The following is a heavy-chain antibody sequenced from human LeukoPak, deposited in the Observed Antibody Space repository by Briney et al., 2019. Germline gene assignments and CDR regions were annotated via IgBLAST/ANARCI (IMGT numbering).Heavy chain of an antibody. Sequence: SETLSLTCTVSGGSVSNYYWSWIRQPPGKGLEWMAYIYHSGSTNYNSSLKSRVTISIDTSKNQFSLNLRSVTAADTAVYYCAKKGRTYTDYGGYYDYMDVWGKGTTVTVS. D-gene: IGHD4-17*01. J-gene: IGHJ6*03. CDR2: IYHSGST. CDR3: AKKGRTYTDYGGYYDYMDV. CDR1: GGSVSNYY. V-gene: IGHV4-59*08.